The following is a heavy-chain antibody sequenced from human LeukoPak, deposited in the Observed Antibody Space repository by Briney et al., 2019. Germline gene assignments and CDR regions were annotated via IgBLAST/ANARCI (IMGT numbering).Heavy chain of an antibody. J-gene: IGHJ6*03. V-gene: IGHV3-74*01. CDR3: AREWFGEFSLGVAYMDV. CDR2: INSDGSET. CDR1: GFTFSSYW. Sequence: PGGSLRLSCAASGFTFSSYWMHWVRQVPGKGLVWVSRINSDGSETNHADSVEGRFTISRDNAKNTLYLQMNSLRAEDTAVYYCAREWFGEFSLGVAYMDVWGKGTTVTVSS. D-gene: IGHD3-10*01.